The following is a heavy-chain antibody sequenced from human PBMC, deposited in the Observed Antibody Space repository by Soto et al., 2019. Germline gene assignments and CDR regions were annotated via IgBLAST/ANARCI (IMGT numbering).Heavy chain of an antibody. V-gene: IGHV1-2*02. CDR1: RDNFGDYS. J-gene: IGHJ5*02. Sequence: ASVRVSCKASRDNFGDYSINWVRQAPGQRPESIGSINPNNSGTKYAQNFQDSAIITRDTSNITVYMQLPHLTSDHTALYFCAGQLLRGQDSLEPWGQRTLLTVST. CDR2: INPNNSGT. CDR3: AGQLLRGQDSLEP. D-gene: IGHD3-10*01.